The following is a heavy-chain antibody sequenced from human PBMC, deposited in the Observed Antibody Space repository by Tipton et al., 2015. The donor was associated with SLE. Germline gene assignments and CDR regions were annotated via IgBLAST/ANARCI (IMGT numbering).Heavy chain of an antibody. D-gene: IGHD2/OR15-2a*01. CDR2: INSDGSTT. CDR3: TRVESTSWAFDV. V-gene: IGHV3-74*01. CDR1: GSTFSSHW. J-gene: IGHJ3*01. Sequence: SLRLSCAASGSTFSSHWMHWVRQAPGKGPVWVSRINSDGSTTNYADSVKGRFTISRDNAKSTLYLQMNSLRAEDTAVYYCTRVESTSWAFDVWGQGTIVTVSS.